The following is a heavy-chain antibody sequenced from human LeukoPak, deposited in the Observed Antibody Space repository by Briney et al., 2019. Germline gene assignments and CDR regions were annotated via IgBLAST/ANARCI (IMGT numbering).Heavy chain of an antibody. CDR3: ARGEYDGAPKVVAA. CDR1: GYTFTDYY. V-gene: IGHV1-2*02. Sequence: ASVKVSCRASGYTFTDYYINWVRQAPGPGLGWIGWINLNRGDTNYAQQFLDRVTMIRVKSISKAYLQLIFLVTADTAVFYCARGEYDGAPKVVAAWGQGTLVTVSS. CDR2: INLNRGDT. D-gene: IGHD4/OR15-4a*01. J-gene: IGHJ5*02.